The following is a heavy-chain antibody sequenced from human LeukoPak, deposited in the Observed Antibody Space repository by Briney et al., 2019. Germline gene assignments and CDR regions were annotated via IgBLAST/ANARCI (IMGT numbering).Heavy chain of an antibody. V-gene: IGHV4-39*07. Sequence: SETLSLTCTVSGGSISSSSYYWGWIRQPPGKGLEWIGSIYYSGSTYYNPSLKSRVTISVDTSKNQFSLKLSSVTAADTAVYYCARVSYYDSSGYYPTWGQGTLVTVSS. CDR3: ARVSYYDSSGYYPT. CDR2: IYYSGST. CDR1: GGSISSSSYY. D-gene: IGHD3-22*01. J-gene: IGHJ4*02.